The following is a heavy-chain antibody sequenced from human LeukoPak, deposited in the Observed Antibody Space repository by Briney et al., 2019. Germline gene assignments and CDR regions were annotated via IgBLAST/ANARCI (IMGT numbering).Heavy chain of an antibody. J-gene: IGHJ4*02. CDR1: GFTFSSYD. Sequence: GGSLRLSCAASGFTFSSYDMHWVRQATGKGLEWVSAIGTAGDTYYPGSVKGRFTISRENAKNSLYLQMNSLRAEDTAVYYCARDGYYGSPFDYWGQGTLVTVSS. V-gene: IGHV3-13*01. D-gene: IGHD3-10*01. CDR3: ARDGYYGSPFDY. CDR2: IGTAGDT.